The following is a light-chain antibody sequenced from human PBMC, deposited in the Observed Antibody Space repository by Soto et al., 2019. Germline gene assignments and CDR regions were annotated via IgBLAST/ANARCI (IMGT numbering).Light chain of an antibody. CDR3: QQSFTTPLT. CDR2: VAS. CDR1: QSIGRF. V-gene: IGKV1-39*01. J-gene: IGKJ4*01. Sequence: DIQMTQSPSSLSASVGDRVTITCLASQSIGRFLNWHQQKPGKAPNVLINVASTLRSGVPSRFSGSGSGTDFNLTINLLQPADSVPYFCQQSFTTPLTFGGGTKVDI.